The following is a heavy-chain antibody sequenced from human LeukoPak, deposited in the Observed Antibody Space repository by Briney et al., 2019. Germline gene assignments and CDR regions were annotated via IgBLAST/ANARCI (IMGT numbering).Heavy chain of an antibody. CDR2: INPNSGGT. Sequence: ASVKVSCKASGYTFTGYYMHWVRQAPGQGLEWMGWINPNSGGTSCAQKFQGRVTMTRDTSISTAYLELSRLRSDDTAVYYCASYSSTWYAEYFQHWGQGTLVTVSS. CDR3: ASYSSTWYAEYFQH. D-gene: IGHD6-13*01. V-gene: IGHV1-2*02. CDR1: GYTFTGYY. J-gene: IGHJ1*01.